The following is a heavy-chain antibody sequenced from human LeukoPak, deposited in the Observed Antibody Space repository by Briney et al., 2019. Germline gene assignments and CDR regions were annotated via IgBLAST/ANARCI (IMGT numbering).Heavy chain of an antibody. V-gene: IGHV3-33*01. J-gene: IGHJ4*02. D-gene: IGHD2-2*02. Sequence: GGSLRLSCAASGFTFSSYGMHWVRQAPGKGLEWVAVLWYDGSNKYYEDSVKGRFTISRDNSKNTLYLQMNSLRAEDTAVYYCARDGVYCSSTSCYSGAPGRYFDYWGQGTLVTVSS. CDR1: GFTFSSYG. CDR3: ARDGVYCSSTSCYSGAPGRYFDY. CDR2: LWYDGSNK.